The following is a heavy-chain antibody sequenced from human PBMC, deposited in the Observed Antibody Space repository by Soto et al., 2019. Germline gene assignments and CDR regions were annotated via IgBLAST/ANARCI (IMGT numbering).Heavy chain of an antibody. Sequence: QVQLVQSGVEVKKPGASVKVPCKASGYTFTDYGITWVRQAPGQGLGWMGWINSHNGVTNNAQSLQDRVTMTTDTSTNTVYMELRSLRFDDTAVYYCARDRQNYGCFDYWGQGTLVTVSS. D-gene: IGHD3-16*01. CDR3: ARDRQNYGCFDY. CDR1: GYTFTDYG. CDR2: INSHNGVT. V-gene: IGHV1-18*04. J-gene: IGHJ4*02.